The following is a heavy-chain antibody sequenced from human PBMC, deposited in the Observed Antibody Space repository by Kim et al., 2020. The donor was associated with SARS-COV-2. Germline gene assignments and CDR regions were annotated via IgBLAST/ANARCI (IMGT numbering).Heavy chain of an antibody. CDR1: GFTFSSYA. CDR3: ARGNGYSSGPTEY. D-gene: IGHD6-19*01. Sequence: GGSLRLSCAASGFTFSSYAMHWVRQAPGKGLEWVAVISYDGSNKYYADSVKGRFTISRDNSKNTLYLQMNSLRAEDTAVYYCARGNGYSSGPTEYWGQGTLVTVSS. V-gene: IGHV3-30*04. CDR2: ISYDGSNK. J-gene: IGHJ4*02.